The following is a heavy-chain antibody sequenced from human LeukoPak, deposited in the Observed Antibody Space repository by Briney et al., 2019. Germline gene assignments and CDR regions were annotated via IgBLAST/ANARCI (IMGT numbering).Heavy chain of an antibody. CDR1: GYTFTSYG. D-gene: IGHD6-19*01. J-gene: IGHJ5*02. Sequence: GASVKVSCKASGYTFTSYGISWVRQAPGQGLEWMGWISAYNGNTNYAQKLQGRVTMTTDTSTSTAYMELRSLRSDDTAVHYCARDRSLPLARGWYSMGVDWFDPWGQGTLVTVSS. CDR3: ARDRSLPLARGWYSMGVDWFDP. V-gene: IGHV1-18*01. CDR2: ISAYNGNT.